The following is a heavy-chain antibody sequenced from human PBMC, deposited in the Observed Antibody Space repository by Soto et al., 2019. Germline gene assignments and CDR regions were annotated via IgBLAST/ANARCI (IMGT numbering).Heavy chain of an antibody. D-gene: IGHD3-16*01. Sequence: QVQLVESGGGVVQPGRSLRLSCAASGFTFSSYGMHWVRQAPGKGLEWVAVVASDGSVTYYGDSVKGRFTISRDNSKNMLYLQTNSLISEDTAVYYCAKSRGTTTERGLDYWGQGTLVTVSS. CDR3: AKSRGTTTERGLDY. CDR2: VASDGSVT. V-gene: IGHV3-30*18. J-gene: IGHJ4*02. CDR1: GFTFSSYG.